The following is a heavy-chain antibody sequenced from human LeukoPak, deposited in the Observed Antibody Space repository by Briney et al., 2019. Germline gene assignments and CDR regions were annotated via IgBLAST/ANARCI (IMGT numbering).Heavy chain of an antibody. J-gene: IGHJ4*02. CDR3: AIDSGDHRVVY. D-gene: IGHD1-26*01. V-gene: IGHV4-39*01. Sequence: PSETLSLTCTVSGGSIRSSSYFWGWARQPPGKGLEWIGSIYYDGSTHHNPFLKSRVTISADTSRNQYSLRLSSVTAADTAVYYCAIDSGDHRVVYWGQGALVTVAS. CDR1: GGSIRSSSYF. CDR2: IYYDGST.